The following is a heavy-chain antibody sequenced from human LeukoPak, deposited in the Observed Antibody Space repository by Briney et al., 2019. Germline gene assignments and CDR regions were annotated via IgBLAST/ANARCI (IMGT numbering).Heavy chain of an antibody. D-gene: IGHD1-14*01. CDR3: ARGPDP. V-gene: IGHV1-8*02. J-gene: IGHJ5*02. Sequence: GASVKVSCKSSGYTFTGYYIHWVRQAPGQGLEWMGWMNPNSGNTGYAQKFQGRVTMTRNTSISTAYMELTSLRSEDTAVYYCARGPDPWGQGTLVTVSS. CDR2: MNPNSGNT. CDR1: GYTFTGYY.